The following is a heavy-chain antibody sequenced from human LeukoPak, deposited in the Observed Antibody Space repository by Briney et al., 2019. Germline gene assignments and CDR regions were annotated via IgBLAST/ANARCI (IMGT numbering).Heavy chain of an antibody. J-gene: IGHJ2*01. CDR2: IWSDGSNK. D-gene: IGHD3-10*01. Sequence: GGSLRLSCATSGFTFSGYGMHWVRQAPGKGLGWVTVIWSDGSNKYYADSVKGRFTISRDNSKNTLYLQMNSLRAEDTAVYYCARGITMVRESYEQLWYFDLWGRGTLVTVSS. CDR3: ARGITMVRESYEQLWYFDL. CDR1: GFTFSGYG. V-gene: IGHV3-33*01.